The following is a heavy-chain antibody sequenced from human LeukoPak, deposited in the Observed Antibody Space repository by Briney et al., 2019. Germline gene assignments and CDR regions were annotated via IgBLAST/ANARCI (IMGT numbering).Heavy chain of an antibody. CDR2: ISSSGSTI. CDR1: GFTFSSYA. Sequence: GGSLRLSCAASGFTFSSYAMSWVRQAPGKGLEWVSFISSSGSTIYYADFVKGRFTISRDNAKNSLYLQMNSLRAEDTAVYYCASGYCSGGSCYRRDYWGQGTLVTVSS. J-gene: IGHJ4*02. D-gene: IGHD2-15*01. V-gene: IGHV3-48*03. CDR3: ASGYCSGGSCYRRDY.